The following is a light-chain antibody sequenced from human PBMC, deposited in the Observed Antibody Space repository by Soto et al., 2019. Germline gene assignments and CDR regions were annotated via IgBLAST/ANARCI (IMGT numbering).Light chain of an antibody. CDR3: QQFGGSPPSWT. V-gene: IGKV3-20*01. Sequence: ESVLTQSPGTLYLSPGERATLSCRASQSVSSNSLAWYQQKPGQAPRLLIYGASSRATGTPDRFSGSGSGTDFTLTISRLEPEDFAVYYCQQFGGSPPSWTFGQGTKVEI. CDR1: QSVSSNS. CDR2: GAS. J-gene: IGKJ1*01.